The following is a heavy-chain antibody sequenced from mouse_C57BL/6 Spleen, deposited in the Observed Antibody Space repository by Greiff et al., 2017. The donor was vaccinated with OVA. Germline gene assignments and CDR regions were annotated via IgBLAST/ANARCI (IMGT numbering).Heavy chain of an antibody. V-gene: IGHV1-42*01. CDR2: INPSTGGT. J-gene: IGHJ1*03. Sequence: EVQLQESGPELVKPGASVKISCKASGYSFTGYYMNWVKQSPEKSLEWIGEINPSTGGTTYNQKFKAKATLTVDKSSSTAYMQLKRLTSEDSAVDDGAGGGYYRYFDVWGTGTTVTVSS. CDR1: GYSFTGYY. CDR3: AGGGYYRYFDV.